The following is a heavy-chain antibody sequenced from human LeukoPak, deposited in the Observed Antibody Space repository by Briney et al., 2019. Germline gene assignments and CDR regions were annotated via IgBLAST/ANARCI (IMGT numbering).Heavy chain of an antibody. Sequence: GGSLRLSCAASGFTISSNYMSWVRQAPGKGLEWVSVIYSGGSTFYADSVKGRFTISRDNSKNTLYLQMNSLRAEDTAVYYCARGPSDYGYYYCGMDVWGKGTTVAVSS. D-gene: IGHD4-17*01. CDR2: IYSGGST. J-gene: IGHJ6*04. V-gene: IGHV3-53*01. CDR1: GFTISSNY. CDR3: ARGPSDYGYYYCGMDV.